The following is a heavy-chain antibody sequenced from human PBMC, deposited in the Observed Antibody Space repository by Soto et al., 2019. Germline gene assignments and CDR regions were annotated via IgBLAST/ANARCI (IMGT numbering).Heavy chain of an antibody. Sequence: EVQLLESGGGLVQPGGSLRISCAASGFTFSSYAMSWVRQAPGKGLEWVSAISGSGGSTYYADSVKGRLTISRDNSKNTLDLQMNSLRAEDTAVYYCAKGVDIVVVPAANPCDYWGQGPMVTVSS. J-gene: IGHJ4*02. CDR2: ISGSGGST. CDR1: GFTFSSYA. CDR3: AKGVDIVVVPAANPCDY. V-gene: IGHV3-23*01. D-gene: IGHD2-2*03.